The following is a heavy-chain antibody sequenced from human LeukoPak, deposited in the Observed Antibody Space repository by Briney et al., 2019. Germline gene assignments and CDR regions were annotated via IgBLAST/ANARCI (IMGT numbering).Heavy chain of an antibody. D-gene: IGHD3-22*01. J-gene: IGHJ6*03. CDR2: IYTGGST. CDR1: GGSISSGSYY. V-gene: IGHV4-61*02. Sequence: SQTLSLTCTVSGGSISSGSYYWSWIRQPAGKGLEWIGRIYTGGSTNYNPSLKSRVTISVDTSKNQFSLKLSSVTAADTAVYYCARVGYYDSSGYRGYYYYYYMDVWGKGTTVTVSS. CDR3: ARVGYYDSSGYRGYYYYYYMDV.